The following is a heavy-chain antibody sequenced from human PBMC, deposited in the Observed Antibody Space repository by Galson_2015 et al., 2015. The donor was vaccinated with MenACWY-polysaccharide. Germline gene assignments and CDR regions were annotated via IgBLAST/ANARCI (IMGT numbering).Heavy chain of an antibody. J-gene: IGHJ4*02. Sequence: SVKVSCKASGYTFVTYTIHWVRQAPGQRLEFMAWINTGNGITIPSPKFEDRIGITRDTSATTAYMELSSLESEDTAVYYCASQFNWGPFGYWGQGTPVTVSS. CDR1: GYTFVTYT. CDR3: ASQFNWGPFGY. CDR2: INTGNGIT. D-gene: IGHD7-27*01. V-gene: IGHV1-3*04.